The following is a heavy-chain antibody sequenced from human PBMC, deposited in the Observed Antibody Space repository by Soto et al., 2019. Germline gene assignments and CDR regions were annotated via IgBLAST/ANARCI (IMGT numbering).Heavy chain of an antibody. V-gene: IGHV3-30-3*01. CDR1: GFTFSNYA. J-gene: IGHJ4*02. CDR3: ARDEGGIVVQVAAPFDY. CDR2: ISHDGGNK. D-gene: IGHD2-15*01. Sequence: QVQLVESGGGVVQPGRSLRLSCAASGFTFSNYAMHCVRQAPGKGLEWVALISHDGGNKNYADSVKGRFIISRDDSKNTLFLEMNSLRPEDTALYYCARDEGGIVVQVAAPFDYWGQGTLLTVSS.